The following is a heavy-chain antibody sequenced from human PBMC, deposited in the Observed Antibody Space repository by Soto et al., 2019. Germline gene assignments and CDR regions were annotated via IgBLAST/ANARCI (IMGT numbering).Heavy chain of an antibody. CDR1: GFSLTTPGVS. D-gene: IGHD6-19*01. Sequence: QITLKESGPTLVKPTQTLTLTCTFSGFSLTTPGVSVGWIRQPPGKALEWLGLLYWDDDKRYSPALTPRLTYSKDAAKSHLVLTLTNVDPVNTATYYCAHNPNSAVAGTFYFDYWGQGTLVTVSS. CDR2: LYWDDDK. CDR3: AHNPNSAVAGTFYFDY. J-gene: IGHJ4*02. V-gene: IGHV2-5*02.